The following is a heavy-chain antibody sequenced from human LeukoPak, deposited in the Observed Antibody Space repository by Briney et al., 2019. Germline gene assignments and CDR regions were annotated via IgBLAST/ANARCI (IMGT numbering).Heavy chain of an antibody. D-gene: IGHD3-22*01. Sequence: SETLSLTCTVSSDSISSYYWSWFRQPPGKGLEWIGGRFPSGSIEYSLESRVTISVDTSKNQVSLKLSSVTAADTAVYYCAREGYGSFGYYLDSWGQGTLVTVSA. J-gene: IGHJ4*02. CDR2: RFPSGSI. CDR3: AREGYGSFGYYLDS. CDR1: SDSISSYY. V-gene: IGHV4-4*09.